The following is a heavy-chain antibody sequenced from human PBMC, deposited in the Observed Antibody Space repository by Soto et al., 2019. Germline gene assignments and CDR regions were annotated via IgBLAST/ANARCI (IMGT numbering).Heavy chain of an antibody. J-gene: IGHJ4*02. CDR2: IYYSGST. D-gene: IGHD4-17*01. CDR1: GGSVSSGSYY. Sequence: QVQLQESGPGLVKPSETLSLTCTVSGGSVSSGSYYWSWIRQPPGKGLEWIGYIYYSGSTNYNPSLKSRVTRSVDTSKNQFSLKLSSVTAADTAVYYCAREPKRYGDYSRSYWGQGTLVTVSS. CDR3: AREPKRYGDYSRSY. V-gene: IGHV4-61*01.